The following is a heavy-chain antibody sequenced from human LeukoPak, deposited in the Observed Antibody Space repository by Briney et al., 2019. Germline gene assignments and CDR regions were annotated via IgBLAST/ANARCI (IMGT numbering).Heavy chain of an antibody. Sequence: GGPLRLSCAASGFTFNSYIMKWVRQAPGKGLEWVSYISSSSSTIYYADSVKGRFPISRDNAKSSLYLQMNSLRDEETAMYYCARVSHTMVRGVSQYYYYSYMDVWGKGTTVTFSS. V-gene: IGHV3-48*02. J-gene: IGHJ6*03. D-gene: IGHD3-10*01. CDR1: GFTFNSYI. CDR2: ISSSSSTI. CDR3: ARVSHTMVRGVSQYYYYSYMDV.